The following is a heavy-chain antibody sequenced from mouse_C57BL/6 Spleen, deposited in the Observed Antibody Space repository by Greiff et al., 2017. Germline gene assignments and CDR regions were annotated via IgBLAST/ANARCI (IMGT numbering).Heavy chain of an antibody. CDR3: ARGSSGSLAY. V-gene: IGHV1-55*01. CDR1: GYTFTSYW. CDR2: IYPGSGST. Sequence: VQLQQPGAELVKPGASVKMSCKASGYTFTSYWITWVKQRPGQGLEWIGDIYPGSGSTNYNEKFKSKATLTVDTSSSTAYMRLSSLASEDSAVYYCARGSSGSLAYWGQGTLVTVSA. D-gene: IGHD3-1*01. J-gene: IGHJ3*01.